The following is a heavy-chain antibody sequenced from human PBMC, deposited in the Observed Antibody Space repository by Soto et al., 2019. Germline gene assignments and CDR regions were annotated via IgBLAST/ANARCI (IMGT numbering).Heavy chain of an antibody. CDR3: ASLKDYYFHF. J-gene: IGHJ4*02. CDR2: ISSKGIT. CDR1: CGSISRGGYF. Sequence: SETLSLTCTVSCGSISRGGYFCSWIRQHPEKGLEWIGYISSKGITYYNPSLESRFTISWDTSKNQFSLMLPSVTAADTAVYYCASLKDYYFHFWGQGTLVTVSS. V-gene: IGHV4-31*03.